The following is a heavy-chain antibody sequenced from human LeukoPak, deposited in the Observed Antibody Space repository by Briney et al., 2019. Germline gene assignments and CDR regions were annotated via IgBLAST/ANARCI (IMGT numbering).Heavy chain of an antibody. CDR2: INPSGGST. D-gene: IGHD3-3*01. V-gene: IGHV1-46*01. Sequence: ASVKVSCKASGYTFTSYYIHWVRQAPGQGLEWMGIINPSGGSTSYAQKFQGRVTMTRDTSTSTVYMELSSLRSEDTAVYYCARDRFESKGRYYDFWSGNPHSDYWGQGTLVTVSS. CDR3: ARDRFESKGRYYDFWSGNPHSDY. J-gene: IGHJ4*02. CDR1: GYTFTSYY.